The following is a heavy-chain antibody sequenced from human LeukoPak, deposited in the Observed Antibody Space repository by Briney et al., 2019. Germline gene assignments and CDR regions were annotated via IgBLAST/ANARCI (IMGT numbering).Heavy chain of an antibody. CDR2: IFYSGST. D-gene: IGHD3-22*01. Sequence: PSETLSLTCNVSYYSISRGHYWGWIRQPPGKALEWIGNIFYSGSTYYSPSLKSRVTISLDTSRNQFSLKLNSVTAADTAVYYCAKSNGYGLIDIWGQGTMVTVSS. V-gene: IGHV4-38-2*02. J-gene: IGHJ3*02. CDR1: YYSISRGHY. CDR3: AKSNGYGLIDI.